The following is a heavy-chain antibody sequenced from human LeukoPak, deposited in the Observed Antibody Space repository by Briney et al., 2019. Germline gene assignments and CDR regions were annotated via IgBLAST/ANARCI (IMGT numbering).Heavy chain of an antibody. V-gene: IGHV1-2*02. CDR1: GYTFTGYY. J-gene: IGHJ3*02. D-gene: IGHD7-27*01. CDR3: AREQLGIVLGAFDI. CDR2: INPNSGGT. Sequence: GASAKVSCKASGYTFTGYYMHWVRQAPGQGLEWMGWINPNSGGTNYAQKFQGRVTMTRDTSISTAYMELSRLRSDDTAVYYCAREQLGIVLGAFDIWGQGTMVTVSS.